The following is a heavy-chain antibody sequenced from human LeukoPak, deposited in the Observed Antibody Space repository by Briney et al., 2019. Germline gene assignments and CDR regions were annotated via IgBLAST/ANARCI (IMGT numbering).Heavy chain of an antibody. CDR3: AGSRDGYNYGGFDY. CDR2: IYYSGST. J-gene: IGHJ4*02. CDR1: GGSISSYY. V-gene: IGHV4-59*01. Sequence: SETLSLTCTVSGGSISSYYWSWIRQPPGKGLEWIGYIYYSGSTNYNPSLKSRVTISVDTSKNQFSLKLSSVTAADAAVYYCAGSRDGYNYGGFDYWGQGTLVTVSS. D-gene: IGHD5-24*01.